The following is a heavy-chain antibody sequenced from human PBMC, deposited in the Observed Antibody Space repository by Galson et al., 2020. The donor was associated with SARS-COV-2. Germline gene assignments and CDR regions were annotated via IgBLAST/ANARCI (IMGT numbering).Heavy chain of an antibody. CDR2: ISYDGTNT. CDR1: GFPFSSYG. Sequence: GGSLRLSCAASGFPFSSYGMHWVRQAPGKGREWVALISYDGTNTYYGDSVKGRITISRDNSKNSLYLQVNSLRAEDTAVYYCAKEGGSYAYYYYGMDVWGLGTTVTVSS. CDR3: AKEGGSYAYYYYGMDV. V-gene: IGHV3-30*18. J-gene: IGHJ6*02. D-gene: IGHD3-16*01.